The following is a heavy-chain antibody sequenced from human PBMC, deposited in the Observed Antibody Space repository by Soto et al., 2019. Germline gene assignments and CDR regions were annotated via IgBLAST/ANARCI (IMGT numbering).Heavy chain of an antibody. J-gene: IGHJ6*02. D-gene: IGHD6-13*01. Sequence: SETLSLTCAVYGGSFSGYYWSWIRQPPGKGLEWIGEINHSGSTNYNPSLKSRVTISVDTSKNQFSLKLSSVTAADTAVYYCARANLAAAGRTSKITYYYYGMDVWGQGTTVTVSS. CDR2: INHSGST. CDR1: GGSFSGYY. CDR3: ARANLAAAGRTSKITYYYYGMDV. V-gene: IGHV4-34*01.